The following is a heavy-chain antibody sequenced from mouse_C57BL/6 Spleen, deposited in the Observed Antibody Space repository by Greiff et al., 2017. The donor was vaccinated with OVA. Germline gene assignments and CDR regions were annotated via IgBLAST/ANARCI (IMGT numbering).Heavy chain of an antibody. CDR2: IYPGGGYT. D-gene: IGHD1-1*01. V-gene: IGHV1-63*01. J-gene: IGHJ4*01. CDR3: ARKELRAMDY. CDR1: GYTFTNYW. Sequence: VKLMESGAELVRPGTSVKMSCKASGYTFTNYWIGWAKQRPGHGLEWIGDIYPGGGYTNYNEKFKGKATLTADKSSSTAYMQFSSLTSEDSAIYYCARKELRAMDYWGQGTSVTVSS.